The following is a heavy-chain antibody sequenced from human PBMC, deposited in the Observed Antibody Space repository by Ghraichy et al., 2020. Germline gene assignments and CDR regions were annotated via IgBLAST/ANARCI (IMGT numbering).Heavy chain of an antibody. V-gene: IGHV3-74*01. CDR3: ARVAQARYYGMEA. Sequence: GGSLRLSCAASGFTFSSYWMHWVRQAPGKGLVWVSRINFDGSSTSYADSVKGRFTISRDNAKNTVYLQMNSLRVEDTAVYYCARVAQARYYGMEALGQGTTGTVSS. CDR2: INFDGSST. CDR1: GFTFSSYW. J-gene: IGHJ6*02.